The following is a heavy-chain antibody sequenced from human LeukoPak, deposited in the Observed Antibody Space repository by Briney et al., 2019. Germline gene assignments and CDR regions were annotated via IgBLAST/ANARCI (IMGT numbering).Heavy chain of an antibody. V-gene: IGHV3-7*01. Sequence: GGSLRLSCAASGFSFSTYWMKWVRQAPGKGLERVATIKDDGGEEFYVDSVKGRFTISRENARNSLYLQMNTLRAEDTAVYYCARTKDGYNPAWGQGTLVTVSS. CDR2: IKDDGGEE. D-gene: IGHD5-24*01. CDR1: GFSFSTYW. J-gene: IGHJ5*02. CDR3: ARTKDGYNPA.